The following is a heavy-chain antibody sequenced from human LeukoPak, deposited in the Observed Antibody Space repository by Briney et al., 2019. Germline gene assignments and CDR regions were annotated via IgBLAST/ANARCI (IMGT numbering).Heavy chain of an antibody. CDR3: ARDLLELRH. Sequence: GGSLRLSCAASGFTFSSYAMHWVRQAPGKGLEWVAVISYDGSNKYYADSVKGRFTISRDNSKNTLYLQMNSLRAEDTAVYYCARDLLELRHWGQGTLVTVSS. D-gene: IGHD1-26*01. CDR1: GFTFSSYA. CDR2: ISYDGSNK. V-gene: IGHV3-30-3*01. J-gene: IGHJ4*02.